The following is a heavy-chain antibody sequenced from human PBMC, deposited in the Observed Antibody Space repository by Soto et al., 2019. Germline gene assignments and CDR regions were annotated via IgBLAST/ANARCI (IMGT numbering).Heavy chain of an antibody. D-gene: IGHD6-13*01. Sequence: GGSLRLSCAASGFTFSSYGMHWVRQAPGKGLEWVAVISYDGSNKYYADSVKGRFTISRDNSKNTLYLQMNSLRAEDTAVYYCAKDPGSWSTWGQGTLVTVSS. CDR2: ISYDGSNK. V-gene: IGHV3-30*18. J-gene: IGHJ5*02. CDR3: AKDPGSWST. CDR1: GFTFSSYG.